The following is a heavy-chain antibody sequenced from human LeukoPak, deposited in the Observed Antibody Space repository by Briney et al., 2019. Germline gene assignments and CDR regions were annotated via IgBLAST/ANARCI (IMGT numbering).Heavy chain of an antibody. D-gene: IGHD2-21*02. CDR2: IYPGDSDT. V-gene: IGHV5-51*01. CDR1: GYSFTTYW. J-gene: IGHJ6*02. Sequence: GQSLKISSKGSGYSFTTYWIGWVRQIPGKGLEWMEIIYPGDSDTRYSPSFQGQVTISADKSISTAYLQWSSLKASDTAMYYCASSSGGDSASYYYGMDVWGQGTTVTVSS. CDR3: ASSSGGDSASYYYGMDV.